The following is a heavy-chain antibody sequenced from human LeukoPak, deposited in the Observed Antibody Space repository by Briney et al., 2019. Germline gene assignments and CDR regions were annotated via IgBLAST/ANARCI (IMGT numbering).Heavy chain of an antibody. CDR1: EFTVSTNY. CDR2: IYSGGST. V-gene: IGHV3-66*01. J-gene: IGHJ4*02. D-gene: IGHD6-13*01. Sequence: GGSLRLSCAASEFTVSTNYMSWARQAPGKGLEWVSVIYSGGSTYYADSVKGRFTISRDNSKNTLYLQMNSLRAEDTAVYYCARVIVGQQLDYFDYWGQGTLVTVSS. CDR3: ARVIVGQQLDYFDY.